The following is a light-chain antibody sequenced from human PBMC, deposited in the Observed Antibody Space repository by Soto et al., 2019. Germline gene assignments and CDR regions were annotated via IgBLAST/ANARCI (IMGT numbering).Light chain of an antibody. CDR1: SSDVGTYDD. V-gene: IGLV2-14*01. J-gene: IGLJ1*01. Sequence: QSVLTQPASVSASPGQSITISCTGTSSDVGTYDDVSWYRQHPGKGPKLLIYEVTNRPSGVSNRFSGSKSGNTVSLTISGLQAEDEADYYCSSYTISSTYVFGSGTKVTVL. CDR3: SSYTISSTYV. CDR2: EVT.